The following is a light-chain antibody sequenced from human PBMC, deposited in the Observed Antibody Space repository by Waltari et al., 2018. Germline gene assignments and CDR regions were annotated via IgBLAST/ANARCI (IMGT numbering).Light chain of an antibody. J-gene: IGLJ3*02. CDR1: APNIGAGSD. V-gene: IGLV1-40*01. CDR3: QSYDTSLSVV. CDR2: GSS. Sequence: QSVLTQPPSVSGAPGPRVTIPCTGSAPNIGAGSDVPWYQQLPRAAPKLLIYGSSTRPLGVPDRFFGSTSGTSASLAITGLQAEDEADYYCQSYDTSLSVVFGGGTKLTVL.